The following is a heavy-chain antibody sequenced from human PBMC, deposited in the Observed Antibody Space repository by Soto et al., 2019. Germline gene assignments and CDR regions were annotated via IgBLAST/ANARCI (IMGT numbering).Heavy chain of an antibody. Sequence: PGGSLRLSCAASGFTFSSFGMNWVRQAPGKGLEWVSSISSSIYIYYADSVKGRFTISRDNAKNSLYLQMNSLRAEDTAVYYCARVIEYDFWSGYYDYWGQGALVTVSS. J-gene: IGHJ4*02. CDR3: ARVIEYDFWSGYYDY. V-gene: IGHV3-21*01. D-gene: IGHD3-3*01. CDR2: ISSSIYI. CDR1: GFTFSSFG.